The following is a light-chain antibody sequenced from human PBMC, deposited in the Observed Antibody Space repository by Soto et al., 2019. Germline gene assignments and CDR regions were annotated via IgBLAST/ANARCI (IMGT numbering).Light chain of an antibody. CDR1: SSDVGGYNY. Sequence: QSVLTQPASVSGSPGQSITISCTGTSSDVGGYNYVSWYQQHPGKAPKLMIYDVSNRPSGVSNRFSGSKSGNTASLTISELQAEYEAGYSYSSYTSRSRSAYVFGTGTKVSVL. J-gene: IGLJ1*01. CDR3: SSYTSRSRSAYV. CDR2: DVS. V-gene: IGLV2-14*01.